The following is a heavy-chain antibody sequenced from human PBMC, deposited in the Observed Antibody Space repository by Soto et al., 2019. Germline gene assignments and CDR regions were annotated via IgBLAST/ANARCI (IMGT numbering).Heavy chain of an antibody. CDR2: IYYSGST. D-gene: IGHD2-2*01. Sequence: SSETLSLTCTVSGGSISSSSYYWGWIRQPPGKGLEWIGSIYYSGSTYYNPSLKSRVTISVDTSKNQFSLKLSSVTAADTAVYYCLGERYCSSTSCPYYYYYGMDVWGQGTTVTVSS. CDR1: GGSISSSSYY. J-gene: IGHJ6*02. V-gene: IGHV4-39*01. CDR3: LGERYCSSTSCPYYYYYGMDV.